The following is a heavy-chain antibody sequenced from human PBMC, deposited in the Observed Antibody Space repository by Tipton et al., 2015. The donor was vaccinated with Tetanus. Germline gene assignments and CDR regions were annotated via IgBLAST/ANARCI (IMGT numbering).Heavy chain of an antibody. CDR1: GGTFSNYA. V-gene: IGHV1-69*06. J-gene: IGHJ5*02. D-gene: IGHD6-13*01. CDR3: ARASEGAAAP. CDR2: IIPIYGAA. Sequence: QSGAEVKEPGSSVRVSCKASGGTFSNYAINWVRQAPGQGLEWMGGIIPIYGAANYAQKLQGRVTMTADNSMGTAYMELSRLRSDDTGVYYCARASEGAAAPWGQGTLVTVSS.